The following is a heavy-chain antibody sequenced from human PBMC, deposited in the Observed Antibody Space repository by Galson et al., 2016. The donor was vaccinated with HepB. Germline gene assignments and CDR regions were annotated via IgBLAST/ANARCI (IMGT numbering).Heavy chain of an antibody. J-gene: IGHJ4*02. CDR1: GFIFSGSA. CDR3: TSLTIFGVVTNY. Sequence: SLRLSCASSGFIFSGSAMDWVRQASGKGLEWVGRIRSKANNYATAYAASVKGRFTISRDDSKNTAYLQMNSLKTEDTAVYYCTSLTIFGVVTNYWGQGTLVTVSS. V-gene: IGHV3-73*01. D-gene: IGHD3-3*01. CDR2: IRSKANNYAT.